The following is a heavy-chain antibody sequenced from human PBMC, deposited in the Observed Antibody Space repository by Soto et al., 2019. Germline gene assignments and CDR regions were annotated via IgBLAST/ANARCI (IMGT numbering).Heavy chain of an antibody. J-gene: IGHJ5*02. D-gene: IGHD3-22*01. V-gene: IGHV4-31*03. CDR2: IYYSGST. CDR1: GGSISSGGYY. Sequence: TLSLTCTVSGGSISSGGYYWSWIRQHPGKGLEWIGYIYYSGSTYYNPSLKSRVTISVDTSKNQFSLKLSSVTAADTAVYYCARARYYDSSEWFDPWGQGTLVTVSS. CDR3: ARARYYDSSEWFDP.